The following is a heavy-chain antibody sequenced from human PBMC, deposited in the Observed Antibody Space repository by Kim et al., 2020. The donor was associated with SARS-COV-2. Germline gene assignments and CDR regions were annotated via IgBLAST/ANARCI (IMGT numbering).Heavy chain of an antibody. CDR3: ARGRLSTMVRGVPSYYFDY. CDR1: GGSFSGYY. Sequence: SETLSLTCAVYGGSFSGYYWSWIRQPPGKGLEWIGEINHSGSTNYNPSLKSRVTISVDTSKNQFSLKLSSVTAADTAVYYCARGRLSTMVRGVPSYYFDYWGQGTLVTVSS. V-gene: IGHV4-34*01. D-gene: IGHD3-10*01. CDR2: INHSGST. J-gene: IGHJ4*02.